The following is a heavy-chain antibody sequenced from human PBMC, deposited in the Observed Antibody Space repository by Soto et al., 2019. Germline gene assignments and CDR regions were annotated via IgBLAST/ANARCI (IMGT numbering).Heavy chain of an antibody. CDR1: GLTISSYG. V-gene: IGHV3-23*04. J-gene: IGHJ6*03. Sequence: DVHLVESGGGLLRPGGSLKLSCSASGLTISSYGMSWVRQAPGKGLEWVSTIPANGDDPYYADSVKGRFTISRDNFKNTVNLQLDSLRADDTAVYYCLKETSFDWGYMEVWDQGTTVIVSS. CDR2: IPANGDDP. D-gene: IGHD3-9*01. CDR3: LKETSFDWGYMEV.